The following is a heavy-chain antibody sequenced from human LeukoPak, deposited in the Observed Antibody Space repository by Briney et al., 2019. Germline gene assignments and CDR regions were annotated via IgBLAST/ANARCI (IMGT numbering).Heavy chain of an antibody. V-gene: IGHV3-23*01. CDR1: GFTFSSYA. CDR2: ISGSGGST. CDR3: TRDGIVGARSFDS. D-gene: IGHD1-26*01. Sequence: PGGSLRLSCAASGFTFSSYAMSWVRQAPGKGLEWVSAISGSGGSTYYADSVKGRFTISKDTSKNTLYLEMDSLRPEDTAIYYCTRDGIVGARSFDSWGQGILVTVSS. J-gene: IGHJ4*02.